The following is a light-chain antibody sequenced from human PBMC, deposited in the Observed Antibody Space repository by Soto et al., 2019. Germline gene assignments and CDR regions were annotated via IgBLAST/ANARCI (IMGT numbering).Light chain of an antibody. Sequence: EIVLTQSPATLSLSTGERATLSCTASQSVSSYLAWYQQKPGQAPRLLIYDASNRATCIPARFSGSGSGTDFTLTISSLEPEDFAVYYCQQRSNWPPITFGQGTRLEIK. V-gene: IGKV3-11*01. CDR2: DAS. J-gene: IGKJ5*01. CDR1: QSVSSY. CDR3: QQRSNWPPIT.